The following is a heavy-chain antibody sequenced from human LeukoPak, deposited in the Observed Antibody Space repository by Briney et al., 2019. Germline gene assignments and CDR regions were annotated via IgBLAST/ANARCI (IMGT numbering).Heavy chain of an antibody. CDR1: GGSISSYY. D-gene: IGHD6-13*01. V-gene: IGHV4-4*07. CDR3: ARGQQLESNYYYYYYMDV. CDR2: IYTSGST. J-gene: IGHJ6*03. Sequence: SETLSLTCTVSGGSISSYYWSWIRQPAGKGLEWIGRIYTSGSTNYNPSLKSRVTMSVDTSKNQFSLKLSSVTAADTAVYYCARGQQLESNYYYYYYMDVWGKGTTVTVSS.